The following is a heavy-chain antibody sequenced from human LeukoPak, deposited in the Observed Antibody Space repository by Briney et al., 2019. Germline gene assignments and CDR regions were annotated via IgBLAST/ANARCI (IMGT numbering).Heavy chain of an antibody. D-gene: IGHD3-10*01. CDR1: GYTLTELS. V-gene: IGHV1-24*01. Sequence: ASVKVSCKVSGYTLTELSMHWVRQAPGKGLEWMGGFDPEDGETIYAQKFQGRVTMTEDTSTDTAYMELSSPGSEDTAVYYCATGFKYYYYYMDVWGKGTTVTVSS. J-gene: IGHJ6*03. CDR3: ATGFKYYYYYMDV. CDR2: FDPEDGET.